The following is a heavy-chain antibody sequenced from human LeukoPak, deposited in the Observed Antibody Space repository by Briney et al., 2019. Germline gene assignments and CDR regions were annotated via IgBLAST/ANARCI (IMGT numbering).Heavy chain of an antibody. V-gene: IGHV4-30-2*05. CDR1: GGSISSGGYS. D-gene: IGHD6-13*01. J-gene: IGHJ4*02. CDR2: IFNTGST. Sequence: SETLSLTCAVSGGSISSGGYSWSWIRQPPGKGLEWIGCIFNTGSTYYKPSLKSRATISVDTSKNQFSLKLSSVTAADTAVYYCARDSGAAAGTFVDWGQGTLVSVSS. CDR3: ARDSGAAAGTFVD.